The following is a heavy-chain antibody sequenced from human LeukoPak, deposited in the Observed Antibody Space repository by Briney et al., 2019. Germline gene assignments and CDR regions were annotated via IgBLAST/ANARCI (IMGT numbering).Heavy chain of an antibody. CDR3: ARDLLFMNYAFDI. V-gene: IGHV1-46*01. D-gene: IGHD1-7*01. CDR1: GYTFTSYY. J-gene: IGHJ3*02. CDR2: INPSGGST. Sequence: ASVKVSFKASGYTFTSYYMHWVRQAPGQGLEWMGIINPSGGSTSYAQKFQGRVTMTRDTSKNQFSLKLSSVTAADTAVYYCARDLLFMNYAFDIWGQGTMVTVSS.